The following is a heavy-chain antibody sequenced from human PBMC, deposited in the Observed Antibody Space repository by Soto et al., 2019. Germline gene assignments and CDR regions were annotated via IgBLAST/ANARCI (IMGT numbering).Heavy chain of an antibody. J-gene: IGHJ3*02. D-gene: IGHD3-22*01. CDR2: IYYSGST. CDR1: GGSISSGDYY. CDR3: ARREKGSDYYDSSGYSGFGAFDI. V-gene: IGHV4-30-4*01. Sequence: SETLSLTCTVSGGSISSGDYYWSWIRQPPGKGLEWIGYIYYSGSTYYNPSLKSRVTISVDTSKNQFSLKLSSVTAADTAVYYCARREKGSDYYDSSGYSGFGAFDIWGQGTMVTVSS.